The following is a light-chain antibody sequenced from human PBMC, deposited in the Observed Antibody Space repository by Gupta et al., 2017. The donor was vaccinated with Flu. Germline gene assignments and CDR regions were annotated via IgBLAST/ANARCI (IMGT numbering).Light chain of an antibody. J-gene: IGKJ1*01. CDR3: QQFYKLPQT. V-gene: IGKV1-33*01. CDR2: DAS. CDR1: QDISNY. Sequence: QMTQSPSSLSASVGDRVTITCQASQDISNYLKWYQQQPGKAPKLLIYDASNLETGVPARCSGSGSGTDCTLTISSLQAEDFATYDCQQFYKLPQTFGQGTKLEIK.